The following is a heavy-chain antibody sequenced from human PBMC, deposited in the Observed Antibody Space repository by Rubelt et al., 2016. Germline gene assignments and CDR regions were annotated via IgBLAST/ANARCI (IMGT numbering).Heavy chain of an antibody. Sequence: QVQLQESGPGLVKPPETLSLTCTVSGYSISSGYYWGWIRQPPGKGLEWIGSISYSGSTFYNPSLKSRVTITVETSKNQFSLRLSSVTAAETAVYYWAAECLGAAGTGDWGQGTLVTVSS. CDR3: AAECLGAAGTGD. V-gene: IGHV4-38-2*02. CDR1: GYSISSGYY. D-gene: IGHD6-13*01. CDR2: ISYSGST. J-gene: IGHJ4*02.